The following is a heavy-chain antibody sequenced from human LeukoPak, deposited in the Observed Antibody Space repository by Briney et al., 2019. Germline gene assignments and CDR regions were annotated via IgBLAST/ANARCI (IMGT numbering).Heavy chain of an antibody. Sequence: PSETLSLTCTVSGGSISSYYWSWIRQPPGKGLEGIGYIYYSGSTNYNPSLKSRVTISVDTSKNQFSLKLSSVTAADTAVYYCARLRNYDSSGYPNWFDPWGQGTLVTVSS. D-gene: IGHD3-22*01. J-gene: IGHJ5*02. CDR3: ARLRNYDSSGYPNWFDP. CDR2: IYYSGST. CDR1: GGSISSYY. V-gene: IGHV4-59*08.